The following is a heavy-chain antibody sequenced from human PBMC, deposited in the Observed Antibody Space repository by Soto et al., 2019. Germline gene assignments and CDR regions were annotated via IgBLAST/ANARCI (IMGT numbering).Heavy chain of an antibody. Sequence: GGSLRLSCAASGFRFDEYNIHWVRQAPGKGLEWVSLITWNGANTYYADSVKGRFTVSRDGTTKSVSLQMTSLKREDTGLYYCARETLSYGSALDVWGQGTKVTV. D-gene: IGHD3-16*01. V-gene: IGHV3-43*01. CDR2: ITWNGANT. J-gene: IGHJ6*02. CDR1: GFRFDEYN. CDR3: ARETLSYGSALDV.